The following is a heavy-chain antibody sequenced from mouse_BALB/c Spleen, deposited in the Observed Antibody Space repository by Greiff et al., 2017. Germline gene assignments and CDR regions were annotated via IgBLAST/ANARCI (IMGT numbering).Heavy chain of an antibody. D-gene: IGHD2-1*01. CDR2: ISSGSSTI. J-gene: IGHJ4*01. Sequence: EVKLVESGGGLVQPGGSRKLSCAASGFTFSSFGMHWVRQAPEKGLEWVAYISSGSSTIYYADTVKGRFTISRDNPKNTLFLQMTSLRSEDTAMYYCASLYGNAMDYWGQGTSVTVSS. CDR1: GFTFSSFG. V-gene: IGHV5-17*02. CDR3: ASLYGNAMDY.